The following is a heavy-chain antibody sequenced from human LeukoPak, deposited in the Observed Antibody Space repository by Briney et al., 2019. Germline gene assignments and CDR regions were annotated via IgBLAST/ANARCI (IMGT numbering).Heavy chain of an antibody. V-gene: IGHV4-4*07. CDR1: GGSISSYY. J-gene: IGHJ4*02. Sequence: SDTLSLTCTVSGGSISSYYWSWIRQPAGKGLEWIGRIYTSGSTNYNPSLKSRVTMSVDTSKNQFSLKLSSVAAADTAVYYCASSGAYVVYVGYWGQGTLVTVSS. CDR3: ASSGAYVVYVGY. CDR2: IYTSGST. D-gene: IGHD3-16*01.